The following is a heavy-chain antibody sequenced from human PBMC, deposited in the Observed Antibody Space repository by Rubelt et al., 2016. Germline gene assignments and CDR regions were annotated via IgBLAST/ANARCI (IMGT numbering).Heavy chain of an antibody. V-gene: IGHV3-21*01. CDR3: ARPGAAGTDSYYYGMDV. CDR2: ISSSSSYI. CDR1: GFTFSSYS. D-gene: IGHD6-13*01. Sequence: VKPGGSLRLSCAASGFTFSSYSMNWVRQAPGKGLEWVSSISSSSSYIYYADSVKGRFTISRDNAKNSLYLQMNSLRAEGTAVYYCARPGAAGTDSYYYGMDVWGQGTTVTVSS. J-gene: IGHJ6*02.